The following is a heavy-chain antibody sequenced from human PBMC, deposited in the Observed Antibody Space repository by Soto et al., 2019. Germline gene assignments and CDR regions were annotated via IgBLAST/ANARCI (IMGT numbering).Heavy chain of an antibody. CDR1: GYTFTSHG. V-gene: IGHV1-18*04. J-gene: IGHJ4*02. CDR3: ASWAGQHREFVGSFDY. Sequence: ASVKVSCKASGYTFTSHGISWVRQAPGQGLEWMGWISGYNGNTNYAQKLQGRVTMTTDTSTSTAYMELRSLRSDDTDVYYCASWAGQHREFVGSFDYWGQGTRVTVSS. D-gene: IGHD3-10*01. CDR2: ISGYNGNT.